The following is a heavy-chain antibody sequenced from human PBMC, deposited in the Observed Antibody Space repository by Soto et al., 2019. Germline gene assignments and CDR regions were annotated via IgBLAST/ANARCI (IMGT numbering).Heavy chain of an antibody. CDR1: GYTFTSYD. V-gene: IGHV1-8*01. J-gene: IGHJ5*02. D-gene: IGHD3-3*01. CDR3: ARRRNYDFWSGYYTWFDP. CDR2: MNPNSGNT. Sequence: QVQLVQSGAEVKKPGASVKVSCKASGYTFTSYDINWVRQATGQGLEWMGWMNPNSGNTGYAQKFQGRVTMTRXTXXXTXXMELSSLRSEDTAVYYCARRRNYDFWSGYYTWFDPWGQGTLVTVSS.